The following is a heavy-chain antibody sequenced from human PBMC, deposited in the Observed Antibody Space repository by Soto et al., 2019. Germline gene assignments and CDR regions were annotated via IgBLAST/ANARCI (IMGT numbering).Heavy chain of an antibody. J-gene: IGHJ4*02. V-gene: IGHV3-15*07. CDR1: GFTFSNAW. CDR3: TTDLTARGRNVLVPAAMN. CDR2: IKSKTDGGTT. D-gene: IGHD2-2*01. Sequence: EVQLVESGGGLVQPGGSLRLSCAVSGFTFSNAWMNWVRQAPGKGLEWVGRIKSKTDGGTTDYAAPVKGRFTISRDDSENTLYLQTNSLKTEDTAVYYCTTDLTARGRNVLVPAAMNWGQGTLVTVSP.